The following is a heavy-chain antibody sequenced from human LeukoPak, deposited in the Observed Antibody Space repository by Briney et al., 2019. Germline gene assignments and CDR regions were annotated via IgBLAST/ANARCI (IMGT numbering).Heavy chain of an antibody. CDR3: ARGKAPVAWYFDL. CDR1: GFTFSSYW. D-gene: IGHD6-19*01. CDR2: IKQDGSEK. Sequence: PGGSLRLSCAASGFTFSSYWMSWVRQAPGKGLEWVANIKQDGSEKYYVDSVKGRFTISRDNAKNSLYLQMNSLRAEDTAVYYCARGKAPVAWYFDLWGRGTLVTVSS. J-gene: IGHJ2*01. V-gene: IGHV3-7*01.